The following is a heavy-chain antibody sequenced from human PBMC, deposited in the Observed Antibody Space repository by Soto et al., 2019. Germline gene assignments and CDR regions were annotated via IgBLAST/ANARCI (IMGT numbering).Heavy chain of an antibody. V-gene: IGHV4-39*01. D-gene: IGHD3-3*01. CDR3: ARQTTSITYYDFWSGYRLHYFDY. CDR2: IYYSGST. J-gene: IGHJ4*02. CDR1: GGSISSSSYY. Sequence: QLQLQESGPGLVKPSETLSLTCTVSGGSISSSSYYWGWIRQPPGKGLEWIGSIYYSGSTYYNPSLKSRVTISVDTSKNQFSLKLSSVTAADTAVYYCARQTTSITYYDFWSGYRLHYFDYWGQGTLVTVSS.